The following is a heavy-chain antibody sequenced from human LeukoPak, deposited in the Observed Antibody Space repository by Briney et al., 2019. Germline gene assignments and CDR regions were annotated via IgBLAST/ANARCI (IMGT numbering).Heavy chain of an antibody. Sequence: GGSLRLSCAASGFTFSSYVMSGVRQATGKGLEWFSDISGSGGSTYYADSGKGRFTISRDNSKNTLYLQMNSLRAEDTAVDYCAKDLRAYRDSGSYSAWGEGTMVTVSS. J-gene: IGHJ3*01. CDR2: ISGSGGST. CDR1: GFTFSSYV. D-gene: IGHD1-26*01. V-gene: IGHV3-23*01. CDR3: AKDLRAYRDSGSYSA.